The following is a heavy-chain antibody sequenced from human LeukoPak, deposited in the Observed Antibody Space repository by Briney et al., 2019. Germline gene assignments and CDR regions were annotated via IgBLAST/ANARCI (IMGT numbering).Heavy chain of an antibody. CDR1: GFTFSSYG. V-gene: IGHV3-21*01. CDR3: ARTVGTAHDY. Sequence: GGSLRPSCAASGFTFSSYGINWVRQSPGKELEGVSSISSSSSYIYYADSVKGRFTISRDNAKNSLYLQMHSLRAEDTAVYYCARTVGTAHDYWGQGTLVTVSS. D-gene: IGHD1-26*01. CDR2: ISSSSSYI. J-gene: IGHJ4*02.